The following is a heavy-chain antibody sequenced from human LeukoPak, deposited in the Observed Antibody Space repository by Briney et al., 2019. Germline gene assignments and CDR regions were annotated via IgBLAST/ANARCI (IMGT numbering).Heavy chain of an antibody. CDR1: GGSFSGYY. CDR2: INHSGST. Sequence: PSETLSLTCAVYGGSFSGYYWSWIRQPPGKGLEWIGEINHSGSTNYNPSLKSRVTISVDTSKNQFSLKLSSVTAADTAAYYCARGRGPIVVVVAAPVVFDYWGQGTLVTVSS. J-gene: IGHJ4*02. V-gene: IGHV4-34*01. D-gene: IGHD2-15*01. CDR3: ARGRGPIVVVVAAPVVFDY.